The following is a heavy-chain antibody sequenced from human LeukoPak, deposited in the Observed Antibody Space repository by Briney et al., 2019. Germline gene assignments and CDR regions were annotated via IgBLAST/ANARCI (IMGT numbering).Heavy chain of an antibody. CDR1: GGTFSSYA. CDR2: IIPIFSTA. D-gene: IGHD5-18*01. V-gene: IGHV1-69*13. CDR3: ARERSEGIQRGYYFDY. Sequence: SVKVSCKASGGTFSSYAISWVRQAPGQGLEWMGGIIPIFSTANYAQKFQGRVTITADESTSTAYMELSSLRSEDTAVYYCARERSEGIQRGYYFDYWGQGTLVTVSS. J-gene: IGHJ4*02.